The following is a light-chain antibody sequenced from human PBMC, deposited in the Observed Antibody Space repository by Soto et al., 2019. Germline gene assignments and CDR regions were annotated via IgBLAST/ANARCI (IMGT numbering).Light chain of an antibody. J-gene: IGKJ1*01. CDR1: QSINDW. V-gene: IGKV1-5*03. CDR2: RAS. Sequence: DIQVTQSPSTLSASVGDRITITCRASQSINDWLAWYQQKPGKAPKLLIFRASYLKSGVPSRFSGSGYGTDFTLTISSLQPDDFASYYCQQYRSYSGTFGQGTKVEIK. CDR3: QQYRSYSGT.